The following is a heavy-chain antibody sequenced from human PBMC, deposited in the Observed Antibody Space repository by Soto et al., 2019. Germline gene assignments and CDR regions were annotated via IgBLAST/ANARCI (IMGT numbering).Heavy chain of an antibody. V-gene: IGHV1-69*12. CDR1: GGTFSSYA. CDR3: ARDRGPSSGYYPYWFDP. CDR2: IIPIFGTA. J-gene: IGHJ5*02. D-gene: IGHD3-22*01. Sequence: QVQLVQSGAEVKKPGSSVKVSCKASGGTFSSYAITWVRQAPGQGLEWMGGIIPIFGTANYAQKFQARVRITADESTSTAYMELSGLRSEDTAVYYCARDRGPSSGYYPYWFDPWGQGTLGTVSS.